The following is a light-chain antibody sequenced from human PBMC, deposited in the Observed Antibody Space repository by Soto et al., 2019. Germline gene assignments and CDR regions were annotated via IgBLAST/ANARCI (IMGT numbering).Light chain of an antibody. Sequence: ENVLTQSPGTLSVSPGEIATLSCRPSQRISNLAWYQQKPGQAPRLVIYDTSSRATRIPERFSGSGSGSDLLLTISRLEPEDVAVYYWVRYGSWYHFGQGTKRQI. CDR1: QRISN. V-gene: IGKV3-20*01. J-gene: IGKJ2*01. CDR2: DTS. CDR3: VRYGSWYH.